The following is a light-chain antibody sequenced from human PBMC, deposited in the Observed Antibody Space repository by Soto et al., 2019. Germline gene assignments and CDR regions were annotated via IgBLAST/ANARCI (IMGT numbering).Light chain of an antibody. CDR3: QQNNRWRPWT. V-gene: IGKV3-15*01. J-gene: IGKJ1*01. CDR1: QSVSSN. Sequence: EIVIPQSPAPLSVSTGERATLSCRASQSVSSNFAWYQQTPGQAPRLLIYGASTRATGIPARFSGSGSGTEFTRTISSLQAEEFAVYYCQQNNRWRPWTLGQGTKVDIK. CDR2: GAS.